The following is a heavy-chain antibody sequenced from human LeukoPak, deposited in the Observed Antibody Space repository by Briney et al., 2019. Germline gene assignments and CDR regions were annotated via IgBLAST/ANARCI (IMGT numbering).Heavy chain of an antibody. D-gene: IGHD6-13*01. Sequence: ETLSLTCTVSGGSLSSGGYYWSWVRQAPGKGLEWVSVITGSGGNTYYADSVKGRFTISKDNSKNTVYLQMSSLRVDDTAVYYCAKAASSSWPSYYYGMDVWGQGTTVTVSS. CDR2: ITGSGGNT. CDR3: AKAASSSWPSYYYGMDV. CDR1: GGSLSSGGYY. V-gene: IGHV3-23*01. J-gene: IGHJ6*02.